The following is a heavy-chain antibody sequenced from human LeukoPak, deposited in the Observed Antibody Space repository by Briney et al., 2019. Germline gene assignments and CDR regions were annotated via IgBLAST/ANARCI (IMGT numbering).Heavy chain of an antibody. J-gene: IGHJ4*02. Sequence: GGSLRLSCAASGFTVSNNYMSWVRQAPGKGLEWVSVIYSGGSTYYADSVKGRFTISRDNSKNTLYLQMNSLRVEDTAVYYCARDYKYAFDNWGQGTLVTVSS. CDR3: ARDYKYAFDN. CDR1: GFTVSNNY. V-gene: IGHV3-66*01. CDR2: IYSGGST. D-gene: IGHD5-24*01.